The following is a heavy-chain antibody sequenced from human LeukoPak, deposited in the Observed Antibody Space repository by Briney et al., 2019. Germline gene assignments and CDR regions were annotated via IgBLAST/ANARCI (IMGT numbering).Heavy chain of an antibody. CDR1: GGSISSGSYY. D-gene: IGHD2-2*02. J-gene: IGHJ5*02. V-gene: IGHV4-61*02. CDR3: AAEIPVDIVVVPAAIENWFDP. CDR2: IYTSGST. Sequence: SQTLSLTCTVSGGSISSGSYYWIWIRQPGGKGLEWIGRIYTSGSTNYNTSLKSRVTISVDTSKNQFSLKLSSVTAADTAVYYCAAEIPVDIVVVPAAIENWFDPWGQGTLVTVSS.